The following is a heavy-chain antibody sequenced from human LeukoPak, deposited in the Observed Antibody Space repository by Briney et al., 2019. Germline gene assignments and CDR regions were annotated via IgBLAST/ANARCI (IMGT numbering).Heavy chain of an antibody. D-gene: IGHD6-19*01. CDR3: ARDLGVAGRAWYYYYYMDV. J-gene: IGHJ6*03. CDR1: GGTFSSYA. CDR2: IIPIFGTA. Sequence: ASVKVSCKASGGTFSSYAISWVRQAPGQGLEWMGGIIPIFGTANYAQKFQGRVTITADKSTSTAYMELSSLRSEDTAVYYCARDLGVAGRAWYYYYYMDVWGKGTTVTISS. V-gene: IGHV1-69*06.